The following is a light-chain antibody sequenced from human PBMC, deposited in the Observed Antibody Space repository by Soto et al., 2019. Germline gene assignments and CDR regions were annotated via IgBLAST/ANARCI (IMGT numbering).Light chain of an antibody. J-gene: IGLJ1*01. CDR2: DVS. CDR1: SSDVGGYNY. CDR3: SSYTSSSTLLYV. Sequence: QSVLTQPASVSGSPGQSVTISCTGTSSDVGGYNYVSWYQQHPGRAPNLMIYDVSNRPSVVSNRFSGSKSGNTASLTISVLQAEDEADYYCSSYTSSSTLLYVFGTGTKVTVL. V-gene: IGLV2-14*03.